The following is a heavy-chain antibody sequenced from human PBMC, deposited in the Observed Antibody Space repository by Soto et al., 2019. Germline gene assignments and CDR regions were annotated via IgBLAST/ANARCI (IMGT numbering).Heavy chain of an antibody. D-gene: IGHD4-17*01. CDR1: GYTFTSYG. CDR2: IRAYNGNT. V-gene: IGHV1-18*01. J-gene: IGHJ4*02. Sequence: QVQLVQSGAEVKKPGASVKVSCKASGYTFTSYGISWVRQAPGQGLEWMGWIRAYNGNTNYAQKLQGRVTMTTDTSTSTAYMELRSLRSDDTAVYYCARDSSPYGDYVGFDYWGQGTLVTVSS. CDR3: ARDSSPYGDYVGFDY.